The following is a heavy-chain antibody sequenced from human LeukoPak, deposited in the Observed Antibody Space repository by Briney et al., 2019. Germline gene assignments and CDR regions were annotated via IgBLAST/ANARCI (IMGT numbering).Heavy chain of an antibody. D-gene: IGHD2-2*01. CDR1: GGSISRNY. CDR3: ARARSSTNNPFQYNWFDP. J-gene: IGHJ5*02. V-gene: IGHV4-59*01. CDR2: IYHSGST. Sequence: SETLSLTCTVSGGSISRNYWSWIRQPPGKGLEWIGYIYHSGSTNYNPSLKSRVTISVDTSKNQFSLRLTSVTAADTAVYYCARARSSTNNPFQYNWFDPWGQGTLVTVSS.